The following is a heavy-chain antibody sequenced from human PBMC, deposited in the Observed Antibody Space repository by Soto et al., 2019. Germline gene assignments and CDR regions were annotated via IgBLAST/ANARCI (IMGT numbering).Heavy chain of an antibody. CDR2: IIPIFGTP. Sequence: QVQLVQSGAEVQKPGSSVKVSCKASGGIFSTYAISWLRQAPGQGLEWRGGIIPIFGTPNYAQKFQGRVTITADESTSTAYMELSRLRSEDTAVYYCARDRDDYGSGNYYNRIDFWGQGTLVTVSS. J-gene: IGHJ4*02. V-gene: IGHV1-69*01. CDR3: ARDRDDYGSGNYYNRIDF. CDR1: GGIFSTYA. D-gene: IGHD3-10*01.